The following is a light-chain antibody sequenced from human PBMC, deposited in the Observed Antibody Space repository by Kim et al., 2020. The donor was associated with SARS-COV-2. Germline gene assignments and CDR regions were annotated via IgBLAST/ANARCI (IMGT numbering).Light chain of an antibody. V-gene: IGLV3-19*01. Sequence: SSELTQDPAVSVALGQTVRITCQGDSLRSYYASWYQQKPGQAPVLVIYGKNNRPSGITDRFTGPSSGNTASLTITGAQAEDKADYYCNSRDSSGNFVVFG. CDR2: GKN. CDR1: SLRSYY. CDR3: NSRDSSGNFVV. J-gene: IGLJ2*01.